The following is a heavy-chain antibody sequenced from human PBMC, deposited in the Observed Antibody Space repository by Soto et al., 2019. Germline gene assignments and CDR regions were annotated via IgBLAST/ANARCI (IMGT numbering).Heavy chain of an antibody. V-gene: IGHV3-48*01. CDR1: GFTFSSYS. CDR2: ISSSSSTI. Sequence: GGSLRLSCAASGFTFSSYSMNWLRQAPGKGLEWVSYISSSSSTIYYADSVKGRFTISRDNAKNSLYLQMNSLRAEDTAVYYWASLWVSYDSSVYAYDAFDIWGQGKRVTVSS. CDR3: ASLWVSYDSSVYAYDAFDI. J-gene: IGHJ3*02. D-gene: IGHD3-22*01.